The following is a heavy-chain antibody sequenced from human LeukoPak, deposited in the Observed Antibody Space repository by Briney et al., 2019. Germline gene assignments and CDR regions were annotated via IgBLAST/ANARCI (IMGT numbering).Heavy chain of an antibody. J-gene: IGHJ6*02. Sequence: GGSLRLSCAASGFTFSSYAMSWVRQAPGKGLEWVSAISGSGGSTYYADSVKGRFTISRDNSKNTLYLQMNSLRAEDTVVYYRAKDRPHSNYYYYGMDVWGQGTTVTVSS. V-gene: IGHV3-23*01. CDR3: AKDRPHSNYYYYGMDV. CDR1: GFTFSSYA. D-gene: IGHD4-11*01. CDR2: ISGSGGST.